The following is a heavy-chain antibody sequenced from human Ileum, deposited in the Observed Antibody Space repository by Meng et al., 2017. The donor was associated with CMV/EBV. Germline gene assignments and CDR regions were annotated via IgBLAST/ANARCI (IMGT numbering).Heavy chain of an antibody. Sequence: GSLRLSCSVSGDSFTDYYWSWFRQPPGKGLQYIGYAYSSGSTVYNPSLKSRVTISLDTSKKQASLKLTSVTTADTAIYYCAREQWLVHYFDSWGQGTRVTVSS. D-gene: IGHD6-19*01. J-gene: IGHJ4*02. CDR1: GDSFTDYY. V-gene: IGHV4-59*01. CDR3: AREQWLVHYFDS. CDR2: AYSSGST.